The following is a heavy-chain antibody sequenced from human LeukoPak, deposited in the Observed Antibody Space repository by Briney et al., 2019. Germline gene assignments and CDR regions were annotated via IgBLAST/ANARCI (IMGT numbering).Heavy chain of an antibody. D-gene: IGHD4-17*01. CDR2: IFYSGST. J-gene: IGHJ4*02. CDR1: GGSISYYY. CDR3: ARDPPVTFDY. V-gene: IGHV4-59*12. Sequence: SETLSLTCTVSGGSISYYYWSWIRQPPGKGLEYIGYIFYSGSTNYNPSLKSRVIISVEASKNHFSLQLSSVTAADTAVYYCARDPPVTFDYWGQGTLVTVSS.